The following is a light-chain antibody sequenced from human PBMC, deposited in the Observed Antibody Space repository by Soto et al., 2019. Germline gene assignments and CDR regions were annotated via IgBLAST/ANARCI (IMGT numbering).Light chain of an antibody. V-gene: IGLV2-14*01. CDR1: SSDVGDNKY. J-gene: IGLJ1*01. CDR2: DVS. Sequence: QSALAQPASVSGSPGQSITISCTGSSSDVGDNKYVTWYQQYPGKAPQVMIYDVSNRPSGVSDRFSGSKSGNTASLTISGVQAEDAADYYCGSYRSSGTYVFGTGTKVTVL. CDR3: GSYRSSGTYV.